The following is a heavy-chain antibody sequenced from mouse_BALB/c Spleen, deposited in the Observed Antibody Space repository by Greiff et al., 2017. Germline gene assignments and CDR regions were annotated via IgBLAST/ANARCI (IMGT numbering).Heavy chain of an antibody. V-gene: IGHV2-9-2*01. Sequence: VKLMESGPGLVAPSQSLSITCTVSGFSLTSYDISWIRQPPGKGLEWLGVIWTGGGTNYNSAFMSRLSISKDNSKSQVFLKMNSLQTDDTAIYYCVRNYRYDAWFAYWGQGTLVTVSA. D-gene: IGHD2-14*01. CDR1: GFSLTSYD. CDR2: IWTGGGT. J-gene: IGHJ3*01. CDR3: VRNYRYDAWFAY.